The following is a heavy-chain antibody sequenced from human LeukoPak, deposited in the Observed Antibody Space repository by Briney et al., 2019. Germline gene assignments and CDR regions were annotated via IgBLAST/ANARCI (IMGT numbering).Heavy chain of an antibody. CDR1: GGSFNGYF. J-gene: IGHJ4*02. Sequence: SETLSLTCAVYGGSFNGYFWSWIRQPPGKGLEWIGEINHSGSPNYNPSLKSRVTISVDTSKNQVSLKLSSVTAADTAVYYCARSLAGGYSYGPSGFDYWGQGTLVTVSS. D-gene: IGHD5-18*01. CDR2: INHSGSP. CDR3: ARSLAGGYSYGPSGFDY. V-gene: IGHV4-34*01.